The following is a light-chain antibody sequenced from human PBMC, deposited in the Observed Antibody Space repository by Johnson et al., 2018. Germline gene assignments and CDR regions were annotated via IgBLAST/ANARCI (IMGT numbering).Light chain of an antibody. CDR3: GTGDSSLGAGNG. CDR2: ENN. J-gene: IGLJ1*01. CDR1: SSNIGNNY. V-gene: IGLV1-51*02. Sequence: QSVLTQPPSVSAAPGQKVTISCSGSSSNIGNNYVSWYQQLPGTAPKLLIYENNKRPSGIPDRFSGSKSGTSATLGITGLQTGDEADYYCGTGDSSLGAGNGFGTGTKFTVL.